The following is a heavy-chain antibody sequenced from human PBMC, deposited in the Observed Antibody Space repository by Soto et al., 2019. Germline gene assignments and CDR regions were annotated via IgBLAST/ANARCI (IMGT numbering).Heavy chain of an antibody. CDR2: IIPIFGTA. J-gene: IGHJ4*02. D-gene: IGHD1-1*01. CDR1: GGTFSSYA. CDR3: ARGATGTTPVDY. V-gene: IGHV1-69*13. Sequence: ALVKVSCKASGGTFSSYAISWVRQAPGQGLEWMGGIIPIFGTANYAQKFQGRVTITADESTSTAYMELSSLRSEDTAVYYCARGATGTTPVDYWGQGTLVTVSS.